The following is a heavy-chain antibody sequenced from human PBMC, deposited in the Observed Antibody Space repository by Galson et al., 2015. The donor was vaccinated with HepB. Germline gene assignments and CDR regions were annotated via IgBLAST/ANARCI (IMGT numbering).Heavy chain of an antibody. J-gene: IGHJ6*02. Sequence: SLRLSCAASGFTFSNAWMNWVRQAPGKGLEWVGRIKSKTDGGTTDYAAPVKGRFTISRDNSESTLYLQMNSLRAEDTAVYYCAIGPRGYCSGGRCWGNGMDVWGQGTTVTVSS. D-gene: IGHD2-15*01. CDR3: AIGPRGYCSGGRCWGNGMDV. CDR2: IKSKTDGGTT. V-gene: IGHV3-15*07. CDR1: GFTFSNAW.